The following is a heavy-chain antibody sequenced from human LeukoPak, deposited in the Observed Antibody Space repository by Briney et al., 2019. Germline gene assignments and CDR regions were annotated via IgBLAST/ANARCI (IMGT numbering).Heavy chain of an antibody. J-gene: IGHJ4*02. CDR3: ARLSSEYSSSWLDS. Sequence: SETLSLTCTVSGGSISSGGYYWSWIRQPPGKGLEWIGYIYHSGSTYYNPSLKSRVTISVDTSKNQFSLKLTSVTAADTATYYCARLSSEYSSSWLDSWGQGALVTVSS. V-gene: IGHV4-30-2*01. D-gene: IGHD6-13*01. CDR1: GGSISSGGYY. CDR2: IYHSGST.